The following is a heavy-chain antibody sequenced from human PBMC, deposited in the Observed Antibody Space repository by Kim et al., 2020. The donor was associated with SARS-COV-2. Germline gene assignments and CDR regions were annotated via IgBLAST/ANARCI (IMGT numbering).Heavy chain of an antibody. V-gene: IGHV3-11*06. D-gene: IGHD3-10*01. J-gene: IGHJ6*02. Sequence: KGLFTISRDNAKNSLYLQMNSLRAEDTAVYYCARYYYGSGSYYNPGGMDVWGQGTTVTVSS. CDR3: ARYYYGSGSYYNPGGMDV.